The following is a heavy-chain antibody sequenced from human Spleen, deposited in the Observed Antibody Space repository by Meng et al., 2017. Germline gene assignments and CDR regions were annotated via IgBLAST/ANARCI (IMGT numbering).Heavy chain of an antibody. CDR3: ARVGGITMVRGVAY. CDR1: GGTFSSYA. J-gene: IGHJ4*02. V-gene: IGHV1-18*01. Sequence: ASVKVSCQASGGTFSSYAISWVRQAPGQGLEWVGWISAYNGDTNYAQNVLGRIIMTRDTSTGTAYMELSSLRSDDTAVYYCARVGGITMVRGVAYWGQGTLVTVSS. D-gene: IGHD3-10*01. CDR2: ISAYNGDT.